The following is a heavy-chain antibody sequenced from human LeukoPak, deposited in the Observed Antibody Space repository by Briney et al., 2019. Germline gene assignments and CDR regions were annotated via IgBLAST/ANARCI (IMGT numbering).Heavy chain of an antibody. V-gene: IGHV3-7*01. CDR3: ARDGGWAVWGADY. CDR2: IKQDGSEK. J-gene: IGHJ4*02. Sequence: GGSLRLSCAASGFTFSDYWMTWVRQAPGKGLEWVANIKQDGSEKYYVDSVKGRFTISRDNAKNSLYLQMNSLRAEDTAVYYCARDGGWAVWGADYWGQGTLVTVSS. CDR1: GFTFSDYW. D-gene: IGHD3-16*01.